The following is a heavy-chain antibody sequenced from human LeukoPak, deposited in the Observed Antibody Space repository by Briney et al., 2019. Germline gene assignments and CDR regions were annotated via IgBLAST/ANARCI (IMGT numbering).Heavy chain of an antibody. CDR3: AKDLIAGPPDYFDY. J-gene: IGHJ4*02. CDR2: TDGTNK. Sequence: GRSLRLSCAASGFTFTIHAVHWVRQAPGKGLEWVAVTDGTNKFYSDSVRGRFTISGDTSKNTIYLQMNSLRPEDTAMYYCAKDLIAGPPDYFDYWGQGTQVSVSS. V-gene: IGHV3-30-3*01. D-gene: IGHD2-21*01. CDR1: GFTFTIHA.